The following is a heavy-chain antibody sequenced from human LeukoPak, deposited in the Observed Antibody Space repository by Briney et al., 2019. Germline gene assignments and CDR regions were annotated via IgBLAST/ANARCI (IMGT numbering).Heavy chain of an antibody. D-gene: IGHD4-17*01. CDR2: IIPIFGTA. V-gene: IGHV1-69*06. CDR1: GGTFISYA. CDR3: ASWQMTTVTTLAFDI. Sequence: ASVKVSYKASGGTFISYAISWVRQAPGQGVEGMGGIIPIFGTAKYAQKFQGRVTITADKSTSTAYMELSSLRSEDTAVYYCASWQMTTVTTLAFDIWGQGTMVTVSS. J-gene: IGHJ3*02.